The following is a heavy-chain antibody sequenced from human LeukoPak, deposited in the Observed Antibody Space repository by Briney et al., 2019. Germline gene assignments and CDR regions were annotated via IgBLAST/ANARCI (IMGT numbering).Heavy chain of an antibody. J-gene: IGHJ3*02. Sequence: GGSLRLSCAASGFTVSDYYMTWVRQAPGKGLEWVGVIRNKGYGGTTEYAASVKGRFTISRDDSESIARLQMNSLKTEDTAVYYCVRYVVAYRVLDIWGQGTTVTVSS. V-gene: IGHV3-71*01. CDR1: GFTVSDYY. CDR3: VRYVVAYRVLDI. CDR2: IRNKGYGGTT. D-gene: IGHD2-21*01.